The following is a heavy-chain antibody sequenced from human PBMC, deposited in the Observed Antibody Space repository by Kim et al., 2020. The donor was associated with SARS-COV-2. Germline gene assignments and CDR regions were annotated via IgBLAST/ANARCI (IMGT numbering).Heavy chain of an antibody. D-gene: IGHD3-10*01. J-gene: IGHJ6*02. CDR3: ARDRNFGVRGILYYYYGMDV. V-gene: IGHV3-30*01. Sequence: RFTISRDNSKNTLYLQMNSLRAEDTAVYYCARDRNFGVRGILYYYYGMDVWGQGTTVTVSS.